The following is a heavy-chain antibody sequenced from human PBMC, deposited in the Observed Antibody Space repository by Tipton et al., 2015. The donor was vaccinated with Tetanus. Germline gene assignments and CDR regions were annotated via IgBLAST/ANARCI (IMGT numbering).Heavy chain of an antibody. Sequence: SLRLSCAASGFPFSSQWMSWVRQAPGKGLEWVANIKQDGTDYRYVDSVKGRFTISRDNAKNSLYLQMNSLRAEDTAVYYCARDSTYLFDYWGQGTLVTVSS. CDR3: ARDSTYLFDY. CDR2: IKQDGTDY. CDR1: GFPFSSQW. J-gene: IGHJ4*02. D-gene: IGHD2-2*01. V-gene: IGHV3-7*01.